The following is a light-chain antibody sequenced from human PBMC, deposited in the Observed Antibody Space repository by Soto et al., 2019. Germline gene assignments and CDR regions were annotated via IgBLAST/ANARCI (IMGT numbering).Light chain of an antibody. V-gene: IGKV3-20*01. CDR1: QSVNSVY. J-gene: IGKJ1*01. CDR2: GAS. Sequence: EIVLTQSPGTLPSSPGERATLSCRASQSVNSVYVAWYQQKPGQDPSLLIYGASSRATGIPDRFSGSGSGTDFPLTIRRLDPEDVGVYFCQQYDSYRRTFGKGTKVGI. CDR3: QQYDSYRRT.